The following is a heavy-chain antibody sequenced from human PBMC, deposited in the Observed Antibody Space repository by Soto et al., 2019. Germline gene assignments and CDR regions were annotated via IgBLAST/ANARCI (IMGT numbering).Heavy chain of an antibody. V-gene: IGHV3-7*01. J-gene: IGHJ5*01. CDR2: IKQDEGDK. Sequence: EVQLVESGGGLVQPGGSLRLSCTASGFTFSDYCMSWVRQAPGKGLEWVAIIKQDEGDKYYVDSVKGRFTISRDNAENSLYLQMNSLRAEDTAVYYCARGTNVDSAYRWFDSWGQGTLVTVSS. CDR1: GFTFSDYC. CDR3: ARGTNVDSAYRWFDS. D-gene: IGHD3-16*01.